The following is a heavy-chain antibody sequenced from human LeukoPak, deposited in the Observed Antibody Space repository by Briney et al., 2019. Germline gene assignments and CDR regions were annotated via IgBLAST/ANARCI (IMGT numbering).Heavy chain of an antibody. Sequence: GESLKISCKGSGYSFTSYWIGWVRQMPGKGLEWMGIIYPGDSDTRYSPSFQGQVTSSADKSISTADLQWSSLKAPDTAMYYCARGIPKQISYGSGSGGYYFDYWGQGTLVTVSS. CDR3: ARGIPKQISYGSGSGGYYFDY. CDR2: IYPGDSDT. V-gene: IGHV5-51*01. D-gene: IGHD3-10*01. CDR1: GYSFTSYW. J-gene: IGHJ4*02.